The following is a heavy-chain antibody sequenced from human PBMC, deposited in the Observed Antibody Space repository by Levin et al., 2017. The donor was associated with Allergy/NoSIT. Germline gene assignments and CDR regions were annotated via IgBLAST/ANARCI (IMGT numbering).Heavy chain of an antibody. V-gene: IGHV4-39*07. CDR2: IYYSGSA. CDR3: VIYYDSSGYYPGAFDL. CDR1: GDSISSRNCY. Sequence: SETLSLTCTVSGDSISSRNCYWGWIRQPPGKGLEWIGRIYYSGSANYNPSLRSRVTISLDTSNNRISLRRTSVTAADTAVYYCVIYYDSSGYYPGAFDLWGQGTVVTVSS. D-gene: IGHD3-22*01. J-gene: IGHJ3*01.